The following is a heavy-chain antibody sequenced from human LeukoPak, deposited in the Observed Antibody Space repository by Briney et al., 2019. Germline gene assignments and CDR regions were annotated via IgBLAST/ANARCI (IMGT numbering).Heavy chain of an antibody. CDR1: GYTFTSYV. J-gene: IGHJ4*02. CDR2: ISAYNGNT. D-gene: IGHD2/OR15-2a*01. CDR3: ARNKVHLNNFDY. V-gene: IGHV1-18*01. Sequence: ASVKVSCKASGYTFTSYVISWVRQAPGQGLEWMGWISAYNGNTNYAQKLQGRVTMTTDTSTSTAYMELRSLRSDDTAVYYCARNKVHLNNFDYWGQGTLVTVSS.